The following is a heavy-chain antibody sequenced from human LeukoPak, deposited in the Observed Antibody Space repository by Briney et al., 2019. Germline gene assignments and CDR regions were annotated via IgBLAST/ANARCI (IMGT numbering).Heavy chain of an antibody. V-gene: IGHV3-23*01. CDR1: GFTFSSYA. J-gene: IGHJ3*02. CDR3: AKGERYFDWLADREDAFDI. Sequence: GGSLRLSCAASGFTFSSYAMSWVRQAPGKGLEWVSAISGSGGSTYYADSVKGRFTVPRDNSKNTLYLQMNSLRAEDTAVYYCAKGERYFDWLADREDAFDIWGQGTMVTVSS. CDR2: ISGSGGST. D-gene: IGHD3-9*01.